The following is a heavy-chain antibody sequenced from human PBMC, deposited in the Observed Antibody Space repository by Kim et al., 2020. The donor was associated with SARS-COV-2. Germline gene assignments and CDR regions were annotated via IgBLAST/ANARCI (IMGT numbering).Heavy chain of an antibody. J-gene: IGHJ6*02. V-gene: IGHV4-59*13. CDR2: IYYSGST. D-gene: IGHD3-10*01. CDR3: ARDRYYYGSGSYRYYYYYGMDV. Sequence: SETLSLTCTVSGGSISSYYWSWIRQPPGKGLEWIGYIYYSGSTNYNPSLKSRVTISVDTSKNQFSLKLSSVTAADTAVYYCARDRYYYGSGSYRYYYYYGMDVWGQGTTVTVSS. CDR1: GGSISSYY.